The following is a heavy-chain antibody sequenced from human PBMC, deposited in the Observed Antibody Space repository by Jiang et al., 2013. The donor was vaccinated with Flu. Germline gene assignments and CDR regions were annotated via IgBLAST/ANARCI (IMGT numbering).Heavy chain of an antibody. Sequence: SQTLSLTCAISGDSVSSNTAAWNWIRQSPSRGLEWLGRTYYRSKWYSNYAVSVKSRITINPDISKNQFSLQLNSVTPEDTAVYYCTRDSYSSRYYFRFDFWGQGTLVTVSS. CDR2: TYYRSKWYS. CDR1: GDSVSSNTAA. D-gene: IGHD3-22*01. CDR3: TRDSYSSRYYFRFDF. V-gene: IGHV6-1*01. J-gene: IGHJ4*02.